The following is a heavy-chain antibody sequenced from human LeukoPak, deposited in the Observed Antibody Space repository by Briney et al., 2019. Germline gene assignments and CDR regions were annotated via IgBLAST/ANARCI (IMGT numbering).Heavy chain of an antibody. Sequence: GGSLRLSCAASGFTFSSFAMSWVRQAPGKGLEWVSAISGSGGSTYSADSVKGRFTISRDNSKNTLFLQMNSLRAEDTAIYYCARQLGYCSDGTCYFDYWGQGTLVTVSS. V-gene: IGHV3-23*01. J-gene: IGHJ4*02. CDR2: ISGSGGST. D-gene: IGHD2-15*01. CDR1: GFTFSSFA. CDR3: ARQLGYCSDGTCYFDY.